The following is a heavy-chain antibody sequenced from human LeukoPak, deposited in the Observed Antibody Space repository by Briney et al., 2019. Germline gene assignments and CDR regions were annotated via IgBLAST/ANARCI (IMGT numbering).Heavy chain of an antibody. V-gene: IGHV3-9*03. CDR1: GFTFDDYA. D-gene: IGHD3-9*01. CDR2: ISWNSGSI. J-gene: IGHJ4*02. Sequence: GGSLRLSCAASGFTFDDYAMHWVRQAPGKGLEWVSGISWNSGSIGYADSVKGRFTISRDNAKNSLHLQMNSLRAEDMALYYCAKDLRAYDILTGSGGLGYWGQGTLVTVSS. CDR3: AKDLRAYDILTGSGGLGY.